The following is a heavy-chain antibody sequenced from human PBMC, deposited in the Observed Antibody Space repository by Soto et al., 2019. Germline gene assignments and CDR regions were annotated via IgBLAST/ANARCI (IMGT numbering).Heavy chain of an antibody. CDR2: ISAYNGNT. Sequence: GAPVKVSRKGSGDLFTSYGISWVRQAPGQGLEWMGWISAYNGNTNYAQKFQGRVTMTTDTSTITAYMELRSLRSDDTAVYYCARGAVATPADYFDYWGQGTLVTVSS. J-gene: IGHJ4*02. D-gene: IGHD6-25*01. CDR3: ARGAVATPADYFDY. CDR1: GDLFTSYG. V-gene: IGHV1-18*01.